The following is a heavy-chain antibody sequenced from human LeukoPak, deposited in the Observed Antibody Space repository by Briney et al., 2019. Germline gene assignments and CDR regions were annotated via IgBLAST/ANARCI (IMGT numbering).Heavy chain of an antibody. CDR2: IFYNGNA. D-gene: IGHD2-21*01. Sequence: SETLSLTCTVSGGSICGYFWSWLRQPPGKGLEWVGWIFYNGNANYNSSLKSRLTMSVDASKNQFYLKLNSVTAADTAVYYCARYSSDHDGRHFEFWGQGILVTVSS. CDR3: ARYSSDHDGRHFEF. CDR1: GGSICGYF. V-gene: IGHV4-59*01. J-gene: IGHJ4*02.